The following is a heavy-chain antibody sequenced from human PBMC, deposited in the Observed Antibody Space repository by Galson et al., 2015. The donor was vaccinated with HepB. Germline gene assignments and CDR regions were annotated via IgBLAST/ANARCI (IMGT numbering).Heavy chain of an antibody. D-gene: IGHD6-13*01. V-gene: IGHV5-51*01. Sequence: QSGAEVKKPGESLKISCQGSGYSFTTYWIAWVRQMPGKGLEWMGIIYPGDSDIRYSPSFQGQVTISADKSINTAYLQWSSLKASDSAMYYCARQAEEQQIESWFDPWGQGTRVTVSS. CDR1: GYSFTTYW. J-gene: IGHJ5*02. CDR2: IYPGDSDI. CDR3: ARQAEEQQIESWFDP.